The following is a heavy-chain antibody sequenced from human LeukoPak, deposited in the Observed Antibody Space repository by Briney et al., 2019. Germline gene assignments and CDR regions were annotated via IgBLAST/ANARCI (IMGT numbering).Heavy chain of an antibody. V-gene: IGHV4-34*01. CDR1: GGSFSGYY. J-gene: IGHJ4*02. D-gene: IGHD3-10*01. CDR2: INHSGST. CDR3: ARGFRYYYGSGSYSYFDY. Sequence: SETLSLTCAVYGGSFSGYYWSWIRQPPGKGLEWIGEINHSGSTNYNPSLKSRVTISVDTSKNQFSLKLSSVTAADMAVYYCARGFRYYYGSGSYSYFDYWGQGTLVTVSS.